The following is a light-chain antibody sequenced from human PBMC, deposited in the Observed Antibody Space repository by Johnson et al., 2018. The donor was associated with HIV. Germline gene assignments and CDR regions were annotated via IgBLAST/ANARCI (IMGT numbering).Light chain of an antibody. CDR1: SSNIGNNY. Sequence: QSVLTQPPSVSAAPGQKVTISCSGSSSNIGNNYVSWYQQLPGTAPKLLIYDNNKRPSGIPDRFSGSKSGTSATLGITGLQTGDAADYYCETWDSSLSGVFGTGTKVTAL. CDR2: DNN. V-gene: IGLV1-51*01. CDR3: ETWDSSLSGV. J-gene: IGLJ1*01.